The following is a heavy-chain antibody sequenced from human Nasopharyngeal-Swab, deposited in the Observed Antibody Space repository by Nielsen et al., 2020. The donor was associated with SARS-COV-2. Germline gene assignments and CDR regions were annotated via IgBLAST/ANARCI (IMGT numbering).Heavy chain of an antibody. J-gene: IGHJ6*02. Sequence: GESVKISCAASGVTVSSYSMNWVRQAPGKGLEWVSSISSSSSYIYYADSVKGRFTISRDNAKNSLYLQMNSLRAEDTAVYYCARASGYDFGYYYGMDVWGQGTTVTVSS. D-gene: IGHD5-12*01. CDR3: ARASGYDFGYYYGMDV. CDR1: GVTVSSYS. CDR2: ISSSSSYI. V-gene: IGHV3-21*01.